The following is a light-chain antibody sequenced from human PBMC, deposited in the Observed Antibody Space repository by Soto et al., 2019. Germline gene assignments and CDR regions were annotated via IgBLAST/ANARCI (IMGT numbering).Light chain of an antibody. Sequence: DIQLTQSPSFLSASVGDRVTITCRASQGISSYLAWYQQKPGKAPKLLIYAASTLQSGVPSRFSGSGSGTEFTLTISSLQPEDFATYYCQQLNSYPYTFGQGIQLEIK. V-gene: IGKV1-9*01. CDR2: AAS. J-gene: IGKJ2*01. CDR1: QGISSY. CDR3: QQLNSYPYT.